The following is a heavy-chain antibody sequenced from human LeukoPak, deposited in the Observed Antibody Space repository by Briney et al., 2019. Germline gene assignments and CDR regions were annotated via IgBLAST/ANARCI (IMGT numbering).Heavy chain of an antibody. CDR1: GITFSSYA. Sequence: GGSLRLSCAASGITFSSYAMSWVRQAPGKGLEWVSGVSGSGGSTYYADSVKGRFTISRDNSKNTLYLQMNSLRAEDTAVYYCAKDLWDSGSQAYFDYWGQGTLDTVSS. CDR3: AKDLWDSGSQAYFDY. V-gene: IGHV3-23*01. J-gene: IGHJ4*02. D-gene: IGHD3-10*01. CDR2: VSGSGGST.